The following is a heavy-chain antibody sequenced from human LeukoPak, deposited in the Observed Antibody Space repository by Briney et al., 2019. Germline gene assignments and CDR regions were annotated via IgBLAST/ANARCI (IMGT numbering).Heavy chain of an antibody. Sequence: GGSLRLSCAASGFTFSSYSMNWIRQAPGKGLEWVSYISSSGSTIYYADSVKGRFTISRDNAKNSLYLQMNSLRAEDTAVYYCASDEGNWLDPWGQGTLVTVSS. CDR2: ISSSGSTI. CDR3: ASDEGNWLDP. J-gene: IGHJ5*02. V-gene: IGHV3-48*04. CDR1: GFTFSSYS.